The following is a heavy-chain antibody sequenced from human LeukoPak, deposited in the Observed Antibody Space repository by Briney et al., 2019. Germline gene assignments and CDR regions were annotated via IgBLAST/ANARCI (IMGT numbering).Heavy chain of an antibody. CDR2: VSAYADNT. D-gene: IGHD2-15*01. Sequence: ASVKVSCKASGYTFTSYGISWVRQAPGQGLEWVGWVSAYADNTNYVQKLQGRVTMITDTSTGTAYMELRSLKSDDTAVYYCARDCIGCHGFDYWGQGTLVTVSS. CDR1: GYTFTSYG. CDR3: ARDCIGCHGFDY. V-gene: IGHV1-18*01. J-gene: IGHJ4*02.